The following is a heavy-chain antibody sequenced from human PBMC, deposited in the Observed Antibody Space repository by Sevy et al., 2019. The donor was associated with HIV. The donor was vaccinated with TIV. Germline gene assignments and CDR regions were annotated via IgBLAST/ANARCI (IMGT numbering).Heavy chain of an antibody. D-gene: IGHD2-15*01. CDR3: ASTCSGGSCYYDY. Sequence: GGSLRLSCAASGFTFSSYSMNWVRQAPGKGLEWVSSISSSSSYIYYADSVKGRFTMSRDNAKNSLYLQMNSLRAEDTAVYYCASTCSGGSCYYDYWGQGTLVTVSS. CDR1: GFTFSSYS. V-gene: IGHV3-21*01. J-gene: IGHJ4*02. CDR2: ISSSSSYI.